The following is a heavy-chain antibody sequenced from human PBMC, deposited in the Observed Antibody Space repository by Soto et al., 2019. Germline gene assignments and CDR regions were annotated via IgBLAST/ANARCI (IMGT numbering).Heavy chain of an antibody. J-gene: IGHJ4*02. V-gene: IGHV3-23*01. Sequence: EVQLLESGGGFVQPGGSLRLSCAASGFRFSDFAMTWVRQAPGRGLEWVSAITGTASSTYYADSVKGRFTISRDNSKNTLYLQINRLRAEDTAIYYCAKGAAGYVVSSLDSWGQGTLVTVSS. D-gene: IGHD5-12*01. CDR3: AKGAAGYVVSSLDS. CDR2: ITGTASST. CDR1: GFRFSDFA.